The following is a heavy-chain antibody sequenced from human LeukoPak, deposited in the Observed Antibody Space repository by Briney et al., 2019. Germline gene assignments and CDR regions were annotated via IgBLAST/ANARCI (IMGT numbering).Heavy chain of an antibody. Sequence: GGSLRLSCAASGFTFSSYAMSWVRQAPGKGLEWVSSISSSSSYIYYADSVKGRFTISRDNAKNSLYLQMNSLRAEDTAVYYCVAPHYYYYYMDVWGKGTTVTVSS. D-gene: IGHD5-12*01. J-gene: IGHJ6*03. V-gene: IGHV3-21*01. CDR1: GFTFSSYA. CDR2: ISSSSSYI. CDR3: VAPHYYYYYMDV.